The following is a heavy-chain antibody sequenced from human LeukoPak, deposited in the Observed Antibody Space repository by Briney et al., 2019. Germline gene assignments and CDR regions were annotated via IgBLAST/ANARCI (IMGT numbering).Heavy chain of an antibody. CDR1: GFTFSSYS. D-gene: IGHD6-13*01. Sequence: GGSLRLSCAASGFTFSSYSMNWVRQAPGKGLEWVSSISSSSSYIYYADSVKGRFTISRDNAKNSLYLQMNSLRAEDTAVYYCARHTTTYSSSWSDYWGQGTLVTVSS. CDR2: ISSSSSYI. CDR3: ARHTTTYSSSWSDY. V-gene: IGHV3-21*01. J-gene: IGHJ4*02.